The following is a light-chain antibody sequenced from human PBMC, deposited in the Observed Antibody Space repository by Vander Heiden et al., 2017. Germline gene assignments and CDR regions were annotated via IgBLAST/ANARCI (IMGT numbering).Light chain of an antibody. CDR1: SSNIGAGYD. V-gene: IGLV1-40*01. Sequence: QSVLTQPPSVSGAPGPRVTLSCTGSSSNIGAGYDVHWYQQLPGTAPKHLIYGNSNRPSGVPDRFSGSKSGTSASLAITGLQAEDEADYYCQSYDSSLSGYVFGTGTKVTVL. J-gene: IGLJ1*01. CDR3: QSYDSSLSGYV. CDR2: GNS.